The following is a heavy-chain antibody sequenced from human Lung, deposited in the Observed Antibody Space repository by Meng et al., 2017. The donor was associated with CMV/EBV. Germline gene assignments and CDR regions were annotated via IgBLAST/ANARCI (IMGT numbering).Heavy chain of an antibody. V-gene: IGHV3-74*03. CDR1: GFTLRRDW. J-gene: IGHJ4*02. Sequence: VQLVESGGGLVQPGGSLRLSCAVSGFTLRRDWMHWVRQAPGKGLEWVSRIDSDGRDITYADSVRGRFTISRDDAKNTLYLQMNSLRVEDTAVYYCARGVAESLGWEMGYWGQGTLVTVSS. D-gene: IGHD1-26*01. CDR3: ARGVAESLGWEMGY. CDR2: IDSDGRDI.